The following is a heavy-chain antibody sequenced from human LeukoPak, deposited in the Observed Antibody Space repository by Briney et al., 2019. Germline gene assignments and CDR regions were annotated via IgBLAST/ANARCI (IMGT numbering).Heavy chain of an antibody. CDR2: IYNSGSP. V-gene: IGHV4-59*01. Sequence: PSETLSLTCTVSGASISSYYWSWIRQPPGKGLEWIGFIYNSGSPNCNPSLRSRVTISLDTSKSQFSLRLSSVTAADTAVYYCARDRRLNNWNLYDYWGQGTLVTVSS. CDR1: GASISSYY. CDR3: ARDRRLNNWNLYDY. D-gene: IGHD1-20*01. J-gene: IGHJ4*02.